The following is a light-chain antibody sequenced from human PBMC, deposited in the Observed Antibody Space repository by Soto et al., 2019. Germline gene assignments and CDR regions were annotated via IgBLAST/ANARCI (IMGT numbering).Light chain of an antibody. Sequence: DIQMTQSPSSLSASVGDRVTITCRASQDIRNYLAWYQQKPGKVPELLIYAASTFHSGVPSRFSGSGYGTYFTLTITNLQPEDVATYYCQEYDVVPLTVGGGTKVEIK. CDR1: QDIRNY. CDR3: QEYDVVPLT. J-gene: IGKJ4*01. CDR2: AAS. V-gene: IGKV1-27*01.